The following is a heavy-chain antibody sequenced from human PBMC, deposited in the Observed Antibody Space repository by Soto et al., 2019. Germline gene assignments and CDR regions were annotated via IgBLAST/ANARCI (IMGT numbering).Heavy chain of an antibody. Sequence: ASVKVSCKASGYTFTSYGISWVRQALGQGLEWMGWISAYNGNTNYAQKLQGRVTMTTDTSTSTAYMELRSLRSDDTAVYYCARDCGGDCFGAFDIWGQGTMVTVSS. CDR2: ISAYNGNT. D-gene: IGHD2-21*02. V-gene: IGHV1-18*01. CDR3: ARDCGGDCFGAFDI. J-gene: IGHJ3*02. CDR1: GYTFTSYG.